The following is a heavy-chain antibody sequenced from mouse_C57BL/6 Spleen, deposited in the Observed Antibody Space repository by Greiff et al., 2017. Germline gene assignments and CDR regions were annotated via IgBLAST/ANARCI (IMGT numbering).Heavy chain of an antibody. V-gene: IGHV1-5*01. D-gene: IGHD1-1*01. Sequence: VQLQQSGTVLARPGASVKMSCKTSGYTFTSYWMHWVKQRPGQGLDWIGAIYPGNSDTSYNQKFKGKAKLTAVTSASTAYMELSSLTNEDSAVYYCRNYGSSYDWYFDVWGTGTTVTVSS. CDR1: GYTFTSYW. J-gene: IGHJ1*03. CDR2: IYPGNSDT. CDR3: RNYGSSYDWYFDV.